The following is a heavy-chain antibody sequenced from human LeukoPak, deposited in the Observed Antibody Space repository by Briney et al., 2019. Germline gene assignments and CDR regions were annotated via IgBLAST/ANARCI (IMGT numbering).Heavy chain of an antibody. CDR2: IYPDDSDR. CDR1: GYRFTNYW. D-gene: IGHD3-16*01. CDR3: ARQGFSTAGGYDY. J-gene: IGHJ4*02. Sequence: GESPKISCKGSGYRFTNYWIAWVRQMPAKGLKWMGIIYPDDSDRKYSPSFQGQVTISADKSINTVYLQWSSLKASDTAMYYCARQGFSTAGGYDYWGQGTLVTVSS. V-gene: IGHV5-51*01.